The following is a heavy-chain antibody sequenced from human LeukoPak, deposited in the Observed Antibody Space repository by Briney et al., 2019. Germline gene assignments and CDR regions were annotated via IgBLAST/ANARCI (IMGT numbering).Heavy chain of an antibody. CDR1: GYTFTGYY. Sequence: GASVKVSCKASGYTFTGYYMHWVRQAPGQGLEWMGRINPNSGGTNYAQKFQGRVTMTRDTSISTAYMELSRLRSDDTAVYYCAREAYGGNSRLFDPWGQGTLVTVSS. V-gene: IGHV1-2*06. CDR2: INPNSGGT. CDR3: AREAYGGNSRLFDP. J-gene: IGHJ5*02. D-gene: IGHD4-23*01.